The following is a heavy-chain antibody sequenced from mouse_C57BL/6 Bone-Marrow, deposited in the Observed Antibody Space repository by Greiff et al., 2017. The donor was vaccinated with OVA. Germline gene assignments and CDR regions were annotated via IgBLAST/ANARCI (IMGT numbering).Heavy chain of an antibody. CDR2: ISYSGST. D-gene: IGHD2-5*01. V-gene: IGHV3-8*01. J-gene: IGHJ4*01. CDR3: ARIYYSNYGAMDY. CDR1: GYSITSDY. Sequence: EVKVVESGPGLAKPSQTLSLTCSVTGYSITSDYWNWIRKFPGNKLEYMGYISYSGSTYYNPSLKSRISITRDTSKNQYYLQLNSVTTEDTATYYCARIYYSNYGAMDYWGQGTSVTVSS.